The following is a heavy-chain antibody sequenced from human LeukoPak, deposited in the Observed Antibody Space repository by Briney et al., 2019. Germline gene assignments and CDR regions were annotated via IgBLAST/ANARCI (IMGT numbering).Heavy chain of an antibody. CDR1: GASISSYY. J-gene: IGHJ4*02. D-gene: IGHD3-22*01. CDR3: ARGYFDSSGYSNPFDS. V-gene: IGHV4-4*09. Sequence: PSETLSLICTVSGASISSYYWSWIRQPPGKGLEWIGYIHTSGHTNSNPSLKSRVTMSVDTSKNEFSLKLRSVAAADTALYYCARGYFDSSGYSNPFDSWGQGTLVTVSS. CDR2: IHTSGHT.